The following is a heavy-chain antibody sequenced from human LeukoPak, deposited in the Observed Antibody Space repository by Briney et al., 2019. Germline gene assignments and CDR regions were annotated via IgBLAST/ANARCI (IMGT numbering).Heavy chain of an antibody. Sequence: GGSLRLSCVASGFPLSSYAMSWVRQGPGKGLEWVAATSSSDPGTYHADSVRGRFTISRDNSKNTLYLQMNRLRVEDAAVYYCARAPVTSCRGAFCYPFDYWGQGALVTVSS. V-gene: IGHV3-23*01. CDR3: ARAPVTSCRGAFCYPFDY. CDR2: TSSSDPGT. D-gene: IGHD2-15*01. J-gene: IGHJ4*02. CDR1: GFPLSSYA.